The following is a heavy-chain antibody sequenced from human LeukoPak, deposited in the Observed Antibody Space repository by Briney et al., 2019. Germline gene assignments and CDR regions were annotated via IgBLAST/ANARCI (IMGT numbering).Heavy chain of an antibody. CDR2: IYYRGGT. CDR3: AKVKGGYFYALDS. CDR1: GASITDAY. V-gene: IGHV4-59*03. D-gene: IGHD5-12*01. J-gene: IGHJ4*02. Sequence: SETLSLICNVSGASITDAYWSWLRQPPGKGLEWIGYIYYRGGTNYNPSLKGRVAISLDTSKNQFALSLSSVTAADTAVYYCAKVKGGYFYALDSWGQGTLVTVHS.